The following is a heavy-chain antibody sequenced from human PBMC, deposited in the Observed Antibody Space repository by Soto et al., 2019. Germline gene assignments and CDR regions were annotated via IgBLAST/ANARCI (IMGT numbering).Heavy chain of an antibody. J-gene: IGHJ6*02. Sequence: SVKVSCKASGGTFSSYAISWVRQAPGQGLEWMGGIIPIFGTANYAQKFQGRVTITADESTSTAYMELSSLRSEDTAVYYCARATGFGYYHYGMDVWGQGTTVTVSS. CDR1: GGTFSSYA. CDR2: IIPIFGTA. V-gene: IGHV1-69*13. D-gene: IGHD4-17*01. CDR3: ARATGFGYYHYGMDV.